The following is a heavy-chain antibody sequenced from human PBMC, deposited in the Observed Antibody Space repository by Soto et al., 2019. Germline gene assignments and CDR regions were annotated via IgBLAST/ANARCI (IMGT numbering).Heavy chain of an antibody. CDR2: INSDGSNT. Sequence: PGGSLRLSCAASVFTFSSYWMHWVRQAPGKGLVWVSGINSDGSNTRYADSVKGRFTISRDNAKNTLYLQMDSLRAEDTAVYYCAREGLLHNDPDYLGQGTLVTGSS. J-gene: IGHJ4*02. D-gene: IGHD1-1*01. CDR3: AREGLLHNDPDY. CDR1: VFTFSSYW. V-gene: IGHV3-74*01.